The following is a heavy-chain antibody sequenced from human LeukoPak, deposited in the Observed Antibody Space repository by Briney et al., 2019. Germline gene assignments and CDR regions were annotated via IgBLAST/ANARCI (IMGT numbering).Heavy chain of an antibody. D-gene: IGHD6-19*01. CDR1: GFTFSSYS. Sequence: GGSLRLSCAASGFTFSSYSMNWVRQAPGKGLGWFSYISSSSSTIYDADSVKGRFTISRDNGKNALYLQMNSLRAEDTAVYYCARDAPFESRQGIAVAGTGFYYGMDVWGQGTTVTVSS. CDR3: ARDAPFESRQGIAVAGTGFYYGMDV. CDR2: ISSSSSTI. V-gene: IGHV3-48*04. J-gene: IGHJ6*02.